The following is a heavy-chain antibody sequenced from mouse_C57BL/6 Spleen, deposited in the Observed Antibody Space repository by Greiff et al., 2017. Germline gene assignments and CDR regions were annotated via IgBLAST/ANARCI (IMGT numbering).Heavy chain of an antibody. J-gene: IGHJ4*01. D-gene: IGHD2-2*01. V-gene: IGHV1-55*01. CDR2: IYPGSGST. CDR3: ARRNMDGYDAYYAMDY. CDR1: GYTFTSYW. Sequence: QVQLQQSGAELVKPGASVKMSCKASGYTFTSYWITWVKQRPGQGLEWIGDIYPGSGSTNYNEKFKSKATLTVDTSSSTAYMQLSSLTSEDSAVYYCARRNMDGYDAYYAMDYWGQGTSVTVSS.